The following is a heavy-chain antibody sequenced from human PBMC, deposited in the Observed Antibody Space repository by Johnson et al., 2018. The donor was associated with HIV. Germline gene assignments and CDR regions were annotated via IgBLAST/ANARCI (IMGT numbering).Heavy chain of an antibody. V-gene: IGHV3-66*03. J-gene: IGHJ3*02. CDR2: IYSGGST. CDR1: DFTVSSNY. D-gene: IGHD6-19*01. CDR3: ARDGWGSRGWDDAFDI. Sequence: VQLVESGGRLIQPGGSLRLSCTASDFTVSSNYMSWVRQAPGKGLEWVSVIYSGGSTYYADSVKGRFTISRDNSKNTLYLQMNSLRAEDTAVYYCARDGWGSRGWDDAFDIWGPGTMVTVSP.